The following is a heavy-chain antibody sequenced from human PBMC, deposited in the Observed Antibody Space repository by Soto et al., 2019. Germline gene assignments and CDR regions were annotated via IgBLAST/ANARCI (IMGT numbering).Heavy chain of an antibody. CDR1: GFTFSSYA. Sequence: GGSLRLSCAASGFTFSSYAMSWVRQAPGKGLEWVSAISGSGGSTYYADSVKGRFTISRDNSKNTLYLQMNSLRAEDTAVYYCAREGGSGSYAFYYYYYGMDVWGQGTTVTVSS. D-gene: IGHD3-10*01. V-gene: IGHV3-23*01. CDR2: ISGSGGST. CDR3: AREGGSGSYAFYYYYYGMDV. J-gene: IGHJ6*02.